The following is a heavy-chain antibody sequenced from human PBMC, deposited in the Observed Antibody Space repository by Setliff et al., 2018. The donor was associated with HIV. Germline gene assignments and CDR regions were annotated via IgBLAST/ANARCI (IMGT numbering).Heavy chain of an antibody. CDR3: ASRVYYYDSSGYLREEGFDP. J-gene: IGHJ5*02. V-gene: IGHV4-39*01. CDR2: IYYSGST. D-gene: IGHD3-22*01. CDR1: GGSISNSRYY. Sequence: PSETLSLTCTVSGGSISNSRYYWSWIRQPPGKGLEWIGSIYYSGSTYYNPSLKSRVTISVDTSKNQFSLKLVSVTAADAAVYYCASRVYYYDSSGYLREEGFDPWGQGTLVTVSS.